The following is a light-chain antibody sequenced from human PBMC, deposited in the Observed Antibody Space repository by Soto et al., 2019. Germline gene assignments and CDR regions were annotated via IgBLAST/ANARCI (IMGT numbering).Light chain of an antibody. CDR1: QSVTTY. J-gene: IGKJ3*01. CDR2: DAS. V-gene: IGKV3-11*01. Sequence: EVVLTQSPATLSLSPGERATLSCRASQSVTTYLAWYQQKPGQPPRLLIFDASNRATGIPARFSGSGSGTDFTLTISSLEPEDFAVYYCQQRSNWPPLITFGPGTKVDF. CDR3: QQRSNWPPLIT.